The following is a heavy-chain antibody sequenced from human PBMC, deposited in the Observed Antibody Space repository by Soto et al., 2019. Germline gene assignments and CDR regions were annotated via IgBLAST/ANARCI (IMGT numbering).Heavy chain of an antibody. Sequence: PSETLSLTCTVSGGSISSYYWSWIRQPPGKGLEWIGYIYYSGSTNYNPSLKSRVTISVDTSKNQFSLKLSSVTAADTAVYYCASHPLYYGSGSYYTSYYYGMDVWGQGTTVTVSS. V-gene: IGHV4-59*01. CDR3: ASHPLYYGSGSYYTSYYYGMDV. CDR2: IYYSGST. D-gene: IGHD3-10*01. CDR1: GGSISSYY. J-gene: IGHJ6*02.